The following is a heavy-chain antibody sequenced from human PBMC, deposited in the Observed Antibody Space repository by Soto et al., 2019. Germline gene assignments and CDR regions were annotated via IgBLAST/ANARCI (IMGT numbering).Heavy chain of an antibody. V-gene: IGHV1-18*01. Sequence: GASVKVSCKASGYTFTSYGISWVRQAPGQGLEWMGWISAYNGNTNYAQKLQGRVTITRDTSASTAYMELSSLRSEDTAVYYCARKGISSPFYYYYGMDVWGQGTTVTVSS. CDR3: ARKGISSPFYYYYGMDV. CDR2: ISAYNGNT. CDR1: GYTFTSYG. J-gene: IGHJ6*02. D-gene: IGHD3-3*02.